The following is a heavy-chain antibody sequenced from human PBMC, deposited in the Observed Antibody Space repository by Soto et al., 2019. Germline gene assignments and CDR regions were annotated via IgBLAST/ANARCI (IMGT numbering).Heavy chain of an antibody. J-gene: IGHJ5*02. V-gene: IGHV3-23*01. D-gene: IGHD3-16*01. Sequence: PGGSLRLSCAGSGLTLRSYAMTWTRQTPEKGLEWVSTISGRSGVPSYADSVNGRFTVSRDNSKNTLYLQMNSLRPDDTAIYYCAKGGPFTGGFDPWGQGTLVTVSS. CDR1: GLTLRSYA. CDR3: AKGGPFTGGFDP. CDR2: ISGRSGVP.